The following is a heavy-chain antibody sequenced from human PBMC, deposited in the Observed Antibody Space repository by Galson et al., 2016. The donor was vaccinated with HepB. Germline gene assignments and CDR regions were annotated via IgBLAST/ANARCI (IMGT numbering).Heavy chain of an antibody. CDR3: AKTGSGYYYGHCFDY. Sequence: SLRLSCAASGFTFSRSGMHWVSQAPGLGLEWVATISYDASNTYYTDSVKGRFTISRDNSKNTLFLQMNTLRAEDTAVYYCAKTGSGYYYGHCFDYWGQGALVTVSS. CDR2: ISYDASNT. CDR1: GFTFSRSG. D-gene: IGHD3-22*01. V-gene: IGHV3-30*18. J-gene: IGHJ4*02.